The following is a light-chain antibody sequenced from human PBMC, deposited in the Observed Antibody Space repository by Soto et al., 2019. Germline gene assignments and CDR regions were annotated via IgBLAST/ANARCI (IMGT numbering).Light chain of an antibody. CDR2: DAS. CDR3: HKRSNWPALT. CDR1: QSVNSY. V-gene: IGKV3-11*01. J-gene: IGKJ4*01. Sequence: EIVLTQSPATLSLSPGERATLSCRASQSVNSYLAWYQQKPGQRPRFLIYDASNRATGIPARFSGSASGTDFTITISRLETKDFAIYYGHKRSNWPALTFGRGTKVEIK.